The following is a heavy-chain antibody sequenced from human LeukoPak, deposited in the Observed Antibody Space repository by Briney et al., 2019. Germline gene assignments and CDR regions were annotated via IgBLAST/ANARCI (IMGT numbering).Heavy chain of an antibody. J-gene: IGHJ4*02. V-gene: IGHV3-30*18. CDR2: ISYDGSNK. Sequence: PGGSLRLSCAASGFTFSSYGMHWVSQAPGKGLEWVEFISYDGSNKYYADSVKGRFTISRDNSKNTLYLQMNSLRAEDTAVYYCAKDPGGGYDYYFDYWGQGTLVTVSS. CDR3: AKDPGGGYDYYFDY. D-gene: IGHD5-12*01. CDR1: GFTFSSYG.